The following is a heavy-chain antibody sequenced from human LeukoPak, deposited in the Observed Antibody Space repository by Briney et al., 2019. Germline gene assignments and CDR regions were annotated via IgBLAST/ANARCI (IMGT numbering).Heavy chain of an antibody. CDR2: VNHSGST. V-gene: IGHV4-34*01. D-gene: IGHD3-16*01. J-gene: IGHJ1*01. CDR3: ARYDGGYYFQH. CDR1: GGSFSGYY. Sequence: SETLSLTCAVYGGSFSGYYWSWIRQPPGKGLEWIGEVNHSGSTNYNPSLKSRVTISVDTSKNQFSLKLSSVTAADTAVYYCARYDGGYYFQHWGRGTLVTVSS.